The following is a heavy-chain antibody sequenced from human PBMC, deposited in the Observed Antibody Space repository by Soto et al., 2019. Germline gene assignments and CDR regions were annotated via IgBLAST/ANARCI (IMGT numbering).Heavy chain of an antibody. CDR1: GASISGYY. CDR3: VRDGTKPLREWFVP. V-gene: IGHV4-4*07. Sequence: SETLSLTCTVSGASISGYYWSWIRRSAGKGLEWIGRIYATGTTDYNPSLKSRVMMSVDTSKKQFSLKLRSVTAADTAVYYCVRDGTKPLREWFVPWYQGISLTVST. J-gene: IGHJ5*02. D-gene: IGHD1-1*01. CDR2: IYATGTT.